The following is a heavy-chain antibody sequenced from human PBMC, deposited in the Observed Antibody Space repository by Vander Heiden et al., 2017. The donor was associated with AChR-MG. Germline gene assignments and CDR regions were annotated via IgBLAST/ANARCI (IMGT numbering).Heavy chain of an antibody. D-gene: IGHD3-22*01. CDR2: IDYSGST. J-gene: IGHJ5*02. Sequence: QLQLQESCPGLVKPSETLSLTCTVSGCSISSSCYSWGWIRQPPGKGLEWIGSIDYSGSTYYNPSLKGRVTISVDTSKNQFSLKLSSVTAADTAVYYCASNYYDSSGYLLNPWGQGTLGTVAS. V-gene: IGHV4-39*01. CDR3: ASNYYDSSGYLLNP. CDR1: GCSISSSCYS.